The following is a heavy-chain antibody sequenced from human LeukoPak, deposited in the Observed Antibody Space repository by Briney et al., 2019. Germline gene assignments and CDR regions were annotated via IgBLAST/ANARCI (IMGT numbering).Heavy chain of an antibody. D-gene: IGHD1-14*01. CDR2: IRYDGSKT. J-gene: IGHJ6*03. Sequence: PGGSLRLSCAASGFTFSTYGIHWARQAPGKGLEWVAFIRYDGSKTHYADSVKGRFTISRDNSKNTLYFQMNSLIYEDTAVYYCAKTGFQWGEYFYYMDVWGKGTTVTVSS. V-gene: IGHV3-30*02. CDR3: AKTGFQWGEYFYYMDV. CDR1: GFTFSTYG.